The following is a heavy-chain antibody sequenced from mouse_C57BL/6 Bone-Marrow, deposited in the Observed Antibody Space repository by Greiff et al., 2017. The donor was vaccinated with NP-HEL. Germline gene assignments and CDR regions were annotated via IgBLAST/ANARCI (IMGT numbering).Heavy chain of an antibody. CDR3: TTQIYYDYDGYYFDY. D-gene: IGHD2-4*01. Sequence: EVQLQQSGAELVRPGASVKLSCTASGFNIKDDYMHWVKQRPEQGLEWIGWIDPENGDTEYASKFQGKATITADTSSNTAYLQLSSLTSEDTAVYYCTTQIYYDYDGYYFDYWGQGTTLTVSS. V-gene: IGHV14-4*01. J-gene: IGHJ2*01. CDR1: GFNIKDDY. CDR2: IDPENGDT.